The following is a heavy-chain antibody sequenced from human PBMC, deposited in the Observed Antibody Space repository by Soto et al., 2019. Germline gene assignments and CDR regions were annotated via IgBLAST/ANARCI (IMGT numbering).Heavy chain of an antibody. J-gene: IGHJ4*02. Sequence: QVQLQESGPGLVKPSETLSLTCTVSGGSIRDYFWTWIRQPPGKGLEWIGYIYYSGRTNYNPSLKSRVSRSVDTSKNHSSLQLRSVTAADTAVYYCARVGGDDFGDSGGFDYWGQGTLVTVSS. CDR2: IYYSGRT. D-gene: IGHD4-17*01. V-gene: IGHV4-59*01. CDR1: GGSIRDYF. CDR3: ARVGGDDFGDSGGFDY.